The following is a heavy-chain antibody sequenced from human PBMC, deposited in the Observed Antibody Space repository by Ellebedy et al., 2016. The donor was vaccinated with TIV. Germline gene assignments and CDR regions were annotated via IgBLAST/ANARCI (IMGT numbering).Heavy chain of an antibody. Sequence: PGGSLRLSYAASGFTFSSYAMTWVRQAPGTGLEWVSGIVGSGAQKYADSVKGRFTISRDNSKSTLDLQMNSLRAEDTAVYFCAKDRTPGDGYWVFDYWGQGTLVTVSS. CDR1: GFTFSSYA. CDR3: AKDRTPGDGYWVFDY. D-gene: IGHD5-18*01. V-gene: IGHV3-23*01. CDR2: IVGSGAQ. J-gene: IGHJ4*02.